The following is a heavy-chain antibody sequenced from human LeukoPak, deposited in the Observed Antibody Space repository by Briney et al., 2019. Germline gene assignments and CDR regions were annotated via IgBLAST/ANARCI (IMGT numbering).Heavy chain of an antibody. D-gene: IGHD6-19*01. CDR2: ISGSGGST. J-gene: IGHJ1*01. CDR3: AKGRVFEDGWYKYFQH. V-gene: IGHV3-23*01. CDR1: GFTFSSYA. Sequence: AGGSLRLSCAASGFTFSSYAMSWVRQAPGKGLEWVSAISGSGGSTYYADSVKGRFTISRDNSKNTLYLQMNSLRAEDTAVYYCAKGRVFEDGWYKYFQHWGQGTLVTVSS.